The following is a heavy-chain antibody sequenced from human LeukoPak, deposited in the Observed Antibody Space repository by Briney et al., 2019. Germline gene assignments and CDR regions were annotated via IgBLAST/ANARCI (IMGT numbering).Heavy chain of an antibody. CDR1: GFTFSTYA. CDR2: ISGSGGST. V-gene: IGHV3-23*01. CDR3: AKGRSAGGVRQIALDY. Sequence: GGSLRLSCAASGFTFSTYAMSWVRQAPGKGLEWVSAISGSGGSTYYADSVKGRFTFSRDNSKNTLSLQLNSLRAEDTAIYYCAKGRSAGGVRQIALDYWGQGTLVTVSS. D-gene: IGHD3-10*01. J-gene: IGHJ4*02.